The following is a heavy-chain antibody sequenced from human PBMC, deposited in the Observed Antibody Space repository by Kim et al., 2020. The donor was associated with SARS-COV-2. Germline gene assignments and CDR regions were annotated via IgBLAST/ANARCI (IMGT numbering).Heavy chain of an antibody. D-gene: IGHD6-13*01. J-gene: IGHJ4*02. Sequence: GGSLRLSCAVSGFTFSNAWMSWVRQAPGKGLEWVGRIKSKADAGTTDYTAPVKGRFTISRDDSKNTLYLQMNSLKTEDTAVYYCSTPIWGGLMAAGGDYWGQGTLVTVSS. CDR2: IKSKADAGTT. CDR1: GFTFSNAW. V-gene: IGHV3-15*01. CDR3: STPIWGGLMAAGGDY.